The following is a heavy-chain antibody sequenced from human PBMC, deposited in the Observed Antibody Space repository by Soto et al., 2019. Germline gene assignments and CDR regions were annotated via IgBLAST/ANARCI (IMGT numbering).Heavy chain of an antibody. V-gene: IGHV4-30-4*01. D-gene: IGHD2-15*01. CDR1: GGSISSGDYY. J-gene: IGHJ5*02. CDR3: AREVGYCSGGSCYHNWFEP. Sequence: SETLSLTCTVSGGSISSGDYYWSWIRQPPGKGLEWIGYIYYSGSTYYNPSLKSRVTISVDTSKNQFSLKLSSVTAADTAVYYCAREVGYCSGGSCYHNWFEPWGQGTLVTVSS. CDR2: IYYSGST.